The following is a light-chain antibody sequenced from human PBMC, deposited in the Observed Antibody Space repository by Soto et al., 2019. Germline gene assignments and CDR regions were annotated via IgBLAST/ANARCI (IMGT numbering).Light chain of an antibody. J-gene: IGKJ5*01. CDR1: QSVSSN. CDR2: GAS. Sequence: EIVMTQSPATLSVSPGERATLSCRASQSVSSNLAWYQQKPGQAPRLPIYGASTRATGIPARFSGSGSGTEFTLTISNLQSEDFAVYYCQQYNNWPPFTFGQGTRLEIK. CDR3: QQYNNWPPFT. V-gene: IGKV3-15*01.